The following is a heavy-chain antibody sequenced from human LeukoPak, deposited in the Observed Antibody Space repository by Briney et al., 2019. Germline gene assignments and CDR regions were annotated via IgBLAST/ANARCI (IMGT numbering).Heavy chain of an antibody. J-gene: IGHJ4*02. D-gene: IGHD1-26*01. CDR2: INPSGGST. CDR1: GYTFTAYY. Sequence: ASVKVSCKASGYTFTAYYIHWVRQAPGQGLEWMGIINPSGGSTSYAQKFQGRVTMTRDMSTSTVYMELSSLRSEDTAVYYCARDQGEEGFDYWGQGTLVTVSS. V-gene: IGHV1-46*01. CDR3: ARDQGEEGFDY.